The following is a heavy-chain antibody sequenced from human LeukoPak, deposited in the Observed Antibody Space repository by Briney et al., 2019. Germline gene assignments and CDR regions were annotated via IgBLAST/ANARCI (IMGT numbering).Heavy chain of an antibody. Sequence: GASVKVSCKASGYTFTSYAMHWVRQAPGRRLEWMGWINAGNGNTKYSQKFQGRVTITRDTSASTAYMELSSLRSEDTAVYYCARGAVAGTHSYFDYWGQGTLVTVSS. V-gene: IGHV1-3*01. J-gene: IGHJ4*02. CDR1: GYTFTSYA. CDR2: INAGNGNT. D-gene: IGHD6-19*01. CDR3: ARGAVAGTHSYFDY.